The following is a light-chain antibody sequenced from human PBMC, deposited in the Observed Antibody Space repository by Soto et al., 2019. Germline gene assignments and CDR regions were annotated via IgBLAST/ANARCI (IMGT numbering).Light chain of an antibody. V-gene: IGKV3-11*01. CDR3: QQRSNWPST. Sequence: EIVLTQSPATLSLSPGNRATLSCRASRSVSGYLAWYQQKPGQAPRLLIYDASNRATGIPARFSGSGSGTEFTLTITSLEPVDFAVYYCQQRSNWPSTFGGGTKVEI. CDR2: DAS. CDR1: RSVSGY. J-gene: IGKJ4*01.